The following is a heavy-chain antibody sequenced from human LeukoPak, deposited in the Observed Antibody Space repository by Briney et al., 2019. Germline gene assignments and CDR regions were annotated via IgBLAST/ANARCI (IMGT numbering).Heavy chain of an antibody. CDR1: GFTFSSYW. V-gene: IGHV3-7*01. CDR2: IKQDGSEK. Sequence: GGSLRLSCAASGFTFSSYWMSWVRQAPGKGLEWVAHIKQDGSEKYYVDSVKGRFTISKDNAKNSLYLQMNSLRAKDTAVYYCARGSTVTTSSRNLDYWGQGTLVTVSS. CDR3: ARGSTVTTSSRNLDY. D-gene: IGHD4-17*01. J-gene: IGHJ4*02.